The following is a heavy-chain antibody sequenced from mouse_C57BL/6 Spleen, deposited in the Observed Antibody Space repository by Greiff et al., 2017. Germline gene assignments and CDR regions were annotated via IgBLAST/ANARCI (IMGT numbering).Heavy chain of an antibody. D-gene: IGHD1-1*01. CDR1: GFTFSSYA. CDR2: ISDGGSYT. CDR3: AREGDYYGSSAYAMDY. Sequence: EVKLMESGGGLVKPGGSLKLSCAASGFTFSSYAMSWVRQTPEKRLEWVATISDGGSYTYYPANVKGRFTISSDNAKNNLYLQMSHLKSEDTAMYYCAREGDYYGSSAYAMDYWGQGTSVTVSS. V-gene: IGHV5-4*01. J-gene: IGHJ4*01.